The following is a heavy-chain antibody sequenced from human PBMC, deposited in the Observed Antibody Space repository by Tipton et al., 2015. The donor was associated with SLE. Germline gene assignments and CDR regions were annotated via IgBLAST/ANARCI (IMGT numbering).Heavy chain of an antibody. CDR1: GGSISSYY. J-gene: IGHJ6*02. CDR2: INHSGST. CDR3: ARLRYRGYSYGSGYYYGMDV. D-gene: IGHD5-18*01. V-gene: IGHV4-34*01. Sequence: TLSLTCTVSGGSISSYYWSWIRQPAGKGLEWIGEINHSGSTNYNPSLKSRVTISVDTSKNQFSLKLSSVTAADTAVYYCARLRYRGYSYGSGYYYGMDVWGQGTTVTVSS.